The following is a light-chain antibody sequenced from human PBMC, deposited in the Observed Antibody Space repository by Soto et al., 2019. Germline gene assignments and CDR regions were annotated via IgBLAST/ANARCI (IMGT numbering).Light chain of an antibody. Sequence: EIVMTQSPATLSVSPGERATLSCRASQSINNNLAWYQQKRGQGPRLLIYGASSRATGTPARFSGSGSGTAFNLTINSLQSEDFAIYYCQHYNDWALTFGGGKKVEIK. V-gene: IGKV3-15*01. J-gene: IGKJ4*01. CDR2: GAS. CDR1: QSINNN. CDR3: QHYNDWALT.